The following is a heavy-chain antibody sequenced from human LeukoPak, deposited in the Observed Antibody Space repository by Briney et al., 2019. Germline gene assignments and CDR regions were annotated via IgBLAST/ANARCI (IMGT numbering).Heavy chain of an antibody. D-gene: IGHD5-12*01. CDR3: AREGGFSIFDY. CDR1: GGSSSGYY. Sequence: SETLSLTCAVYGGSSSGYYWSWIRQPPGKGLEWIGEINHSGSTNYNPSLKSRVSISVDTSKNQFSLKLSSVTAADTAVYYCAREGGFSIFDYWGQGTLVTVSS. CDR2: INHSGST. J-gene: IGHJ4*02. V-gene: IGHV4-34*01.